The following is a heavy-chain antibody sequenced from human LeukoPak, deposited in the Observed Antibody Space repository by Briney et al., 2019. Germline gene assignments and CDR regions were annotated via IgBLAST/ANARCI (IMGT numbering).Heavy chain of an antibody. CDR2: IIPIFGIA. J-gene: IGHJ5*02. Sequence: SVKVSCKASGGTFSSYAISWVRQAPGQGLEWMGRIIPIFGIANYAQKFQGRVTITADKSTSTAYMELSSLRSEDTAVYYCARSPVSNSWYNWFDPWGQGTLVTVSS. CDR1: GGTFSSYA. V-gene: IGHV1-69*04. CDR3: ARSPVSNSWYNWFDP. D-gene: IGHD6-13*01.